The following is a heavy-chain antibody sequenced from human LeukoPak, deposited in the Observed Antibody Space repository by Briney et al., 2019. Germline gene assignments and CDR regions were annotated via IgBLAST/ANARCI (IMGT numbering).Heavy chain of an antibody. J-gene: IGHJ4*02. V-gene: IGHV3-48*02. CDR3: ARDSRFGKLLIPYFDY. CDR1: GFTFSNYN. D-gene: IGHD3-10*01. CDR2: ITSRSSSI. Sequence: PGGSLILSCAASGFTFSNYNMNWVRQAPGKGLEWVSYITSRSSSIYYADSVKGRFTISRDNAQNSLYLQMNSLRDEDTAVYYCARDSRFGKLLIPYFDYWGQGTLVTVSS.